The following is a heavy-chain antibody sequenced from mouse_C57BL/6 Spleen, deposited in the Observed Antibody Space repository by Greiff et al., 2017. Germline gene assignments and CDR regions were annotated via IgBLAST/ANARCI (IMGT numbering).Heavy chain of an antibody. V-gene: IGHV5-6*01. Sequence: VQLQQSGGDLVKPGGSLKLSCAASGFTFSSYGLSWVRQTPDKRLEWVATISSGGSYTYYPDSVKGRFTISRDNAKNTLYLQMSSLKSEDTAMYYCYYEYVYARDYWGQGTSVTVSS. CDR1: GFTFSSYG. CDR3: YYEYVYARDY. J-gene: IGHJ4*01. CDR2: ISSGGSYT. D-gene: IGHD2-4*01.